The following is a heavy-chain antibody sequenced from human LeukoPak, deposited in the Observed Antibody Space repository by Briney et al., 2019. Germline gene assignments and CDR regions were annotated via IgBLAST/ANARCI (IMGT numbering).Heavy chain of an antibody. V-gene: IGHV3-7*01. CDR2: VKQDGSEK. CDR3: ARDPTERGY. J-gene: IGHJ4*02. Sequence: GGSLRLSCAGSGFTFRSYWMSWVRQAPGKGLEWVGNVKQDGSEKYYVDSVKGRFTISRENVKNSLYLQMNSLRVEDTAVYYFARDPTERGYWGQGTLVTVSS. CDR1: GFTFRSYW.